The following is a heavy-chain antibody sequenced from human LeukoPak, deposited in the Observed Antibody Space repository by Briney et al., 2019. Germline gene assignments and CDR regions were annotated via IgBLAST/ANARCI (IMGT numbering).Heavy chain of an antibody. CDR1: GLTFAGYD. CDR2: ISASGDNT. V-gene: IGHV3-23*01. J-gene: IGHJ4*02. CDR3: AKDPRAVAGYFDY. D-gene: IGHD6-19*01. Sequence: GGSLRLSCAASGLTFAGYDMSWVRQAPGKGLEWVSTISASGDNTYYAGSVKGRFTISRDNSKNTLYLQMDSLRAEDTAVYYCAKDPRAVAGYFDYWGQGTLVTVSS.